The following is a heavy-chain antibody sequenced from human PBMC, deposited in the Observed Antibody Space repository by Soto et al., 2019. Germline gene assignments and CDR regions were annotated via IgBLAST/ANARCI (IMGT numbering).Heavy chain of an antibody. CDR3: ARASSRWGSDAAH. CDR2: IYSGGST. CDR1: GFSVSANY. J-gene: IGHJ4*02. V-gene: IGHV3-53*01. D-gene: IGHD3-16*01. Sequence: EVHLVESGGGLIQPGGSLRLSCAASGFSVSANYMSWVRQAPGEGLEWVSAIYSGGSTVYADSVKGRFTISRDNSKNTLYLQMNSLRAEDTAVYSCARASSRWGSDAAHWGQGTLVTVSP.